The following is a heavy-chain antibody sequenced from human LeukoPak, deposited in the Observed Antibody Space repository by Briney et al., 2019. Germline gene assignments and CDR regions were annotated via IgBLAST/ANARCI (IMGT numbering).Heavy chain of an antibody. CDR3: ARDGYCSSTSCYDI. J-gene: IGHJ3*02. CDR2: IYTSGST. Sequence: SETLSLTCTVSGGSISSGSYYWSWIRQPAGKGLEWIGRIYTSGSTNYNPSLKSGVTISVDTSKNQFSLKLSSVTAADTAVYYCARDGYCSSTSCYDIWGQGTMVTVSS. CDR1: GGSISSGSYY. D-gene: IGHD2-2*03. V-gene: IGHV4-61*02.